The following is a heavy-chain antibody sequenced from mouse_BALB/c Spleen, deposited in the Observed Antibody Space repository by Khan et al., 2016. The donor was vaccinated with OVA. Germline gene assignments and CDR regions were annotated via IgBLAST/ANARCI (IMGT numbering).Heavy chain of an antibody. D-gene: IGHD2-12*01. Sequence: EVELVESGGGLVKPGGSLKLSCAASGFTFSDYYMYWVRQTPEKRLEWVATISHGGSYTYYPASVTGRFTITRDNAKNNLYLQMSSLKSEDTAMXVCVRASDSGCAYWGQGTLVTVSA. CDR1: GFTFSDYY. CDR2: ISHGGSYT. V-gene: IGHV5-4*02. J-gene: IGHJ3*01. CDR3: VRASDSGCAY.